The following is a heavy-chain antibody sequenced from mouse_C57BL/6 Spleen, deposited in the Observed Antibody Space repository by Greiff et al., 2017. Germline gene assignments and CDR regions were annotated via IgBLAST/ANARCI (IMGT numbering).Heavy chain of an antibody. V-gene: IGHV5-6*01. Sequence: EVQLVESGGDLVKPGGSLKLSCAASGFTFSSYGMSWVRQTPDKRLEWVATISSGGSYTYYPDSVKGRFTISRDNAKNTLYLQMSSLKSEDTAMYYCARQEGYDYDPFAYWGQGTLVTVSA. D-gene: IGHD2-4*01. CDR1: GFTFSSYG. CDR2: ISSGGSYT. CDR3: ARQEGYDYDPFAY. J-gene: IGHJ3*01.